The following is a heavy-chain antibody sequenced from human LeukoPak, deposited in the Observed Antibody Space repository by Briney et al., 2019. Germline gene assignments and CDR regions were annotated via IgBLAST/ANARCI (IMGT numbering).Heavy chain of an antibody. CDR1: GFSFGNSG. Sequence: PGGSLRLSCAASGFSFGNSGMNWFRQAPGEGLQWVANINYNGGSTYYADSVKGRFTISRDNSKNMLFLQMNSLRAEDTGLYYCVQDPNWEGGYWGQGTLVTVSS. V-gene: IGHV3-23*01. CDR2: INYNGGST. CDR3: VQDPNWEGGY. J-gene: IGHJ4*02. D-gene: IGHD1-1*01.